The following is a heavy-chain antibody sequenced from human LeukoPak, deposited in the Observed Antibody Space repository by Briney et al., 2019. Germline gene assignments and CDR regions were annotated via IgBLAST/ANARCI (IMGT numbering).Heavy chain of an antibody. J-gene: IGHJ4*02. V-gene: IGHV1-18*01. D-gene: IGHD2-2*01. CDR1: GYTFTSYG. CDR2: ISAYNGNT. Sequence: ASVKVSCKASGYTFTSYGISWVRQAPGQGLEWMGWISAYNGNTNYAQKLQGKVTMTTDTSTSTAYMELRSLRSDDTAVYYCARDRIVVVPAAMGFDYWGQGTLVTVSS. CDR3: ARDRIVVVPAAMGFDY.